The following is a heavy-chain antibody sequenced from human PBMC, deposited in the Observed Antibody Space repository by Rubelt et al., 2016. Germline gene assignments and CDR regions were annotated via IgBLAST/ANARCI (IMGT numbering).Heavy chain of an antibody. CDR3: ARDSPDSNSWHFDY. CDR2: VYHSGDT. Sequence: VQLLESGGGLVQSGGSLRLSCAASGFSFSSYAMSWVRQAPGKGLEWIGEVYHSGDTKYNPSLKGRVTMSLDKSKNQFSLKLSSVTAADTAVYYCARDSPDSNSWHFDYWGQGTLVTVSS. CDR1: GFSFSSYAM. D-gene: IGHD6-19*01. J-gene: IGHJ4*02. V-gene: IGHV4-4*02.